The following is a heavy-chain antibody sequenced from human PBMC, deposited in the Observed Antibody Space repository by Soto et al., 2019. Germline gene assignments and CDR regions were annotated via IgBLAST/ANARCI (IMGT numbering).Heavy chain of an antibody. J-gene: IGHJ6*02. CDR3: ESDRNGSIGHDAGDYYRRDYYYNGMDV. Sequence: QVQLVQSGAEVKMPGSSVKVSCKTSGGTFSNHAVSWVRQAPGQGLEWMGGIIPAFGAANYAKSFQGRVTITAHEFTSTAFMELSSLGTADTAVYYCESDRNGSIGHDAGDYYRRDYYYNGMDVWGQGTTVTVSS. V-gene: IGHV1-69*12. CDR1: GGTFSNHA. D-gene: IGHD4-17*01. CDR2: IIPAFGAA.